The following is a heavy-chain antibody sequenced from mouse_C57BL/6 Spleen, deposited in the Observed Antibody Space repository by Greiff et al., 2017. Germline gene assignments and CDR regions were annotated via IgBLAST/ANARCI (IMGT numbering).Heavy chain of an antibody. Sequence: EVQRVESGGGLVKPGGSLKLSCAASGFTFSDYGMHWVRQAPGKGLEWVAYISSGSSTIYYADTVKGRFTISRDNAKNTLFLQMTSLRSEDTAMYYCARGAHRGDYWGQGTTLTVSS. V-gene: IGHV5-17*01. CDR3: ARGAHRGDY. CDR1: GFTFSDYG. CDR2: ISSGSSTI. J-gene: IGHJ2*01.